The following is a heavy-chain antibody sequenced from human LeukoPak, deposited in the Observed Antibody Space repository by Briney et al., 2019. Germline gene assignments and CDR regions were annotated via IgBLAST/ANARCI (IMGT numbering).Heavy chain of an antibody. D-gene: IGHD2-2*01. CDR1: GFSFSTYA. V-gene: IGHV3-30*04. CDR3: ARDLQYLLLMGEIDY. Sequence: GGSLRLYCAASGFSFSTYAMHWVRQAPGKGLEWVALISYDGSNKYYADSVKGRFTISRDNSKNTLYLQMHSLRADDTAVYYCARDLQYLLLMGEIDYWGQRTLVTVSP. J-gene: IGHJ4*02. CDR2: ISYDGSNK.